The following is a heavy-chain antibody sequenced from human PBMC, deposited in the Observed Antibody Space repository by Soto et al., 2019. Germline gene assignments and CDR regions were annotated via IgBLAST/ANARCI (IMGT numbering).Heavy chain of an antibody. CDR2: INAANGDT. J-gene: IGHJ5*02. CDR1: GYTFTSYG. Sequence: ASVKVSCKASGYTFTSYGIHRVRQAPGQRLEWMGWINAANGDTKYSPKFQGRVTITRDTSASTAYMELSSLRSEDTAVYYCVRRHVSATGIDWFDPWGQGTLVTVSS. V-gene: IGHV1-3*01. D-gene: IGHD6-13*01. CDR3: VRRHVSATGIDWFDP.